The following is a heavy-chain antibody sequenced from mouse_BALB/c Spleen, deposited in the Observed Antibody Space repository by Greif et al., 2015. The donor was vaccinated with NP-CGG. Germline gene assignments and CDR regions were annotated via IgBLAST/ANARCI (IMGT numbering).Heavy chain of an antibody. CDR2: INPSTGYT. CDR1: GYTFTSYW. V-gene: IGHV1-7*01. Sequence: QVQLKESGAELAKPGASVKMSCKASGYTFTSYWMHWVKQRPGQGLEWIGYINPSTGYTEYNQKFKGKATLTADKSSSTAYMQLSSLTSEDSAVYYCARNYAMDYWGQGTSVTVSS. J-gene: IGHJ4*01. CDR3: ARNYAMDY.